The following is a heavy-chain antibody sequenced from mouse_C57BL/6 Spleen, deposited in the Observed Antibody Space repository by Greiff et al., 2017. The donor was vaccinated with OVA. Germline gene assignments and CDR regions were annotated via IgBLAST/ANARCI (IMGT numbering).Heavy chain of an antibody. CDR3: ARVYYDLFDY. D-gene: IGHD2-4*01. Sequence: DVMLVESGAGLVKPGGSLKLSCAASGFTFSSYAMSWVRQTPGQRLEWVATISDGGSYTYYTDNVKGRFTLSIDKAKNNLYMQLSRLKSEDTAVYYCARVYYDLFDYWGQGTTLTVSS. CDR1: GFTFSSYA. J-gene: IGHJ2*01. CDR2: ISDGGSYT. V-gene: IGHV5-4*03.